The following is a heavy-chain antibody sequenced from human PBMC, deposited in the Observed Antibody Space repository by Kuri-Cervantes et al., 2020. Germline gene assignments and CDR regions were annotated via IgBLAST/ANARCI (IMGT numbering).Heavy chain of an antibody. CDR1: GGSISSSSYY. CDR3: ATTKRYGDPRAFDI. CDR2: IYYSGST. Sequence: SETLSLTCTVSGGSISSSSYYWDWIRQPPGKGLEWIGSIYYSGSTYYNPSLKSRVTISVDTSKNQFSLKLSSVTAADTAVYYCATTKRYGDPRAFDIWGQGTMVTVSS. J-gene: IGHJ3*02. V-gene: IGHV4-39*01. D-gene: IGHD4-17*01.